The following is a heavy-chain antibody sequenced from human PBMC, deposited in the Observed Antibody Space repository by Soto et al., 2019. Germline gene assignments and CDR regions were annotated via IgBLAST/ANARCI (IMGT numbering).Heavy chain of an antibody. J-gene: IGHJ4*02. CDR1: GGTFSSYT. Sequence: QVQLVQSGAEVKKPGSSVKVSCKASGGTFSSYTFIWVRQAPGQGLEWMGRIIPIIGKATSAQNFQGRVPITADKSTSTANLELSSLRSEDTAVYYCANSDDVIHHEGPISFYWGQGTLVTVSS. V-gene: IGHV1-69*02. CDR3: ANSDDVIHHEGPISFY. CDR2: IIPIIGKA. D-gene: IGHD2-21*01.